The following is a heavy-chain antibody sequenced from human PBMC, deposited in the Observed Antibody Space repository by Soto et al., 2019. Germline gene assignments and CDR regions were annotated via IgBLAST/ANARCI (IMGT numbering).Heavy chain of an antibody. V-gene: IGHV3-7*04. CDR1: GFTFRTYW. CDR3: ARVMRVDGWYIHPFDL. Sequence: GSLRLSCAASGFTFRTYWMSWVRQSPVMGLEWVAIIKQDGSEKYYVDPVKGRFTVSRDNAKNSLFLQMNSLSLEDTAVYFCARVMRVDGWYIHPFDLWGRGTMVTVSS. D-gene: IGHD6-19*01. CDR2: IKQDGSEK. J-gene: IGHJ3*01.